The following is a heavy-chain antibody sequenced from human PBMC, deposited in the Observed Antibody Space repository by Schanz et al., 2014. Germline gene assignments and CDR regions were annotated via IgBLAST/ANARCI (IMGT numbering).Heavy chain of an antibody. J-gene: IGHJ4*02. CDR1: GFTFRNYG. Sequence: EVQLLESGGGLVQPGGSLRLSCAASGFTFRNYGMSWVRQAPGQGLEWVSYISGSSSTKYYADSVKGRFTISRDNSKNTLYLQMNTLRAEDTAVYDCAREDCSATSCYFRYWGQGTLVTVSS. CDR3: AREDCSATSCYFRY. D-gene: IGHD2-21*01. V-gene: IGHV3-48*01. CDR2: ISGSSSTK.